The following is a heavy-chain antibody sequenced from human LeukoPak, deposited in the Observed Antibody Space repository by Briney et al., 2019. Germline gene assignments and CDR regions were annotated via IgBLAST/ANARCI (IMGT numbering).Heavy chain of an antibody. D-gene: IGHD5-18*01. CDR2: IYYSGST. V-gene: IGHV4-31*03. J-gene: IGHJ4*02. CDR1: GASISSGGDY. Sequence: SETLSLTCTVSGASISSGGDYWSWIRQHPGKGLEWIGYIYYSGSTHYNPSLKSRVTISEDTSKNQFSLKLSSVAAADTAVYYCASRIGYSYGIDYWGQGTLVTVSS. CDR3: ASRIGYSYGIDY.